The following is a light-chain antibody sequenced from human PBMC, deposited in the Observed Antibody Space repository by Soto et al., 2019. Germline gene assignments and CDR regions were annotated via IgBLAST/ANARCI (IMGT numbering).Light chain of an antibody. CDR2: DAS. J-gene: IGKJ1*01. Sequence: DIQMPQSPSTLSASVGDRVTITCRASQSISSWLAWYQQKPGKAPKLLIYDASSLESGVPSRFSGSGSGTEFTLTISSLQPDDFATYYCQQYNSYPWTFGQGTKWIS. V-gene: IGKV1-5*01. CDR3: QQYNSYPWT. CDR1: QSISSW.